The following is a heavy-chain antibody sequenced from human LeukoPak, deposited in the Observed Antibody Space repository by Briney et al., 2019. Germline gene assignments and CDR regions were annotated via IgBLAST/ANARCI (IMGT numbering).Heavy chain of an antibody. V-gene: IGHV6-1*01. Sequence: SQTLSLTCAVSGDSVSSNSVNWDWIRQSQSRVLEWLGRTYYRSTWYNDYAVSVRGRITVNPDTSKNQFSLHLNSVTPEDTAVYYCARRLTQYDCFDPWGQGILVTVSS. J-gene: IGHJ5*02. CDR3: ARRLTQYDCFDP. CDR1: GDSVSSNSVN. CDR2: TYYRSTWYN. D-gene: IGHD2-2*01.